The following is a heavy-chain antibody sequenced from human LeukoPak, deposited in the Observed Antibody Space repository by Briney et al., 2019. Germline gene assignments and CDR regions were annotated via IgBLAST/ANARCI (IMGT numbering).Heavy chain of an antibody. D-gene: IGHD3-22*01. CDR1: GGCISSGDYY. Sequence: SETLSLTCTVSGGCISSGDYYWSLIRQPPGKVLEWIAYTYYSGSTHYNPSLNNRVSISVDASKNQFPLNLISVTAAETAVYFCARPYYYDSRIDLWGQGPLVTVSS. V-gene: IGHV4-30-4*01. J-gene: IGHJ5*02. CDR2: TYYSGST. CDR3: ARPYYYDSRIDL.